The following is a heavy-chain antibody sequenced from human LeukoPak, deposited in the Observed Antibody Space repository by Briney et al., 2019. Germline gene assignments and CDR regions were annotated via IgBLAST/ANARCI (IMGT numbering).Heavy chain of an antibody. CDR3: ARQLPPYYGMDV. D-gene: IGHD1-1*01. V-gene: IGHV3-74*01. CDR2: INSDGSST. J-gene: IGHJ6*02. CDR1: GFTFSSYW. Sequence: GGSLRLSCAASGFTFSSYWMHWVRQAPGKGLVWDSRINSDGSSTSYADSVKGRFTISRDNAKNTLYLQMNSLRAEDTAVYYCARQLPPYYGMDVWGQGTTVTVSS.